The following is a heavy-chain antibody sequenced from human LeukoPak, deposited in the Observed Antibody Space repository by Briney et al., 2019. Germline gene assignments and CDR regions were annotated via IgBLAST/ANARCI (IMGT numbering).Heavy chain of an antibody. D-gene: IGHD2-15*01. CDR3: ARRPRDCSGGSCYSFDY. V-gene: IGHV4-39*01. CDR1: GGSISSSSYY. Sequence: PSETLSLTCTVSGGSISSSSYYWGWIRQPPGKGLEWIGSIYYSGSTYYNPSLKSRVTISVGTSKNQFSLKLSSMTAADTAVYYCARRPRDCSGGSCYSFDYWGQGTLVTVSS. J-gene: IGHJ4*02. CDR2: IYYSGST.